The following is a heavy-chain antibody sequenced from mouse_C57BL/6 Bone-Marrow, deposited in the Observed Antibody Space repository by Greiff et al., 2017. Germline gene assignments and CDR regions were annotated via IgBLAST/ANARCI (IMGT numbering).Heavy chain of an antibody. Sequence: QVQLQQPGAELVRPGTSVKLSCKASGYTFTSYWMHWVKQRPGQGLEWIGVIDPSDSYTNYNQKFKGKATLTVDTSSSTAYMQLSSLTSEDSAVYYCARRELPTVVPDFDYGGQGTTRTVSS. CDR2: IDPSDSYT. J-gene: IGHJ2*01. V-gene: IGHV1-59*01. D-gene: IGHD1-1*01. CDR1: GYTFTSYW. CDR3: ARRELPTVVPDFDY.